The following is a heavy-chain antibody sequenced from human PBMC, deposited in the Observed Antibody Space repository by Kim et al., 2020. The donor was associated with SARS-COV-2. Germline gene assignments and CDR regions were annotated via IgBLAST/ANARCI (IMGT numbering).Heavy chain of an antibody. D-gene: IGHD6-13*01. V-gene: IGHV1-69*01. Sequence: QKFQGRVTITADESTSTAYMELSSLRSEDTAVYYCARGSSAFIAAAGLDYWGQGTLVTVSS. J-gene: IGHJ4*02. CDR3: ARGSSAFIAAAGLDY.